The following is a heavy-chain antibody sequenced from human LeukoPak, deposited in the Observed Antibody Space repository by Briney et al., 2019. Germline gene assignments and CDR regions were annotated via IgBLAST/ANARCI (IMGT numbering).Heavy chain of an antibody. CDR2: ITSSSSTI. V-gene: IGHV3-48*01. Sequence: GGSLRLSCAASGFTFSSYSMNWVRQAPGKGLEWVSYITSSSSTIYYADSVKGRFTVSRDNAKNSLYLQMNSLRAEDTAVYYCARDNDFWSGSHYMDVWGKGTTVTVSS. CDR1: GFTFSSYS. J-gene: IGHJ6*03. CDR3: ARDNDFWSGSHYMDV. D-gene: IGHD3-3*01.